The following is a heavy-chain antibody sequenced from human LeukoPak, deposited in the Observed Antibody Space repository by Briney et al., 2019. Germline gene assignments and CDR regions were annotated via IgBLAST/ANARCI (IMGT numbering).Heavy chain of an antibody. D-gene: IGHD2-2*02. J-gene: IGHJ6*02. CDR3: ASLYSYGMDV. V-gene: IGHV3-53*01. CDR1: GFTVCSKD. Sequence: GESLRLSCAASGFTVCSKDMNWVRQAPGKGLEWVSVLYSGGRTYYADSVKGRFTISRDNSKNTLYLQMNSLRAEDTAVYYCASLYSYGMDVWGQGTTVTVSS. CDR2: LYSGGRT.